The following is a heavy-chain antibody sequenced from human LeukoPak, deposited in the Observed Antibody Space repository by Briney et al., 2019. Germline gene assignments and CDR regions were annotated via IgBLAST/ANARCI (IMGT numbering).Heavy chain of an antibody. J-gene: IGHJ5*02. Sequence: GASVKVSCKASGGTFSSYAISWVRQAPGQGLEWMGGIIPIFCTANYAQKFQGRVTITADESTSTAYMELSSLRSEDTAVYYCARSPLGYCSGGSCFNWFDPWGQGTLVTVSS. V-gene: IGHV1-69*13. CDR2: IIPIFCTA. CDR1: GGTFSSYA. CDR3: ARSPLGYCSGGSCFNWFDP. D-gene: IGHD2-15*01.